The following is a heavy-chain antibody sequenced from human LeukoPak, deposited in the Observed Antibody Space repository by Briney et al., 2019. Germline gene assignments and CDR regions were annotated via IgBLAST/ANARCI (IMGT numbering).Heavy chain of an antibody. D-gene: IGHD2-15*01. CDR2: IYSGGST. J-gene: IGHJ4*02. CDR3: ARSRYCSGGSCYSGFVY. V-gene: IGHV3-66*01. Sequence: HPGGSLRLSCAASGFTFSSYSMNWVRQAPGKGLEWVSVIYSGGSTYYADSVKGRFTISRDNSKNTLYLQMNSLRAEDTAVYYCARSRYCSGGSCYSGFVYWGQGTLVTVSS. CDR1: GFTFSSYS.